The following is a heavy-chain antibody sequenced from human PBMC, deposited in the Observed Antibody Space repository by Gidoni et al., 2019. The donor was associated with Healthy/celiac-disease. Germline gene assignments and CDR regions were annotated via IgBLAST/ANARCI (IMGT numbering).Heavy chain of an antibody. V-gene: IGHV1-2*06. J-gene: IGHJ5*02. CDR1: GYTFTGYY. CDR3: ARELTRYNWNWNWFDP. D-gene: IGHD1-7*01. Sequence: QVQLVQSGAEVKKPGASVKVSCKASGYTFTGYYMHWVRQAPGQGLEWMGRINPNSGGTNYAQKFQGRVTMTRDTSISTAYMELSRLRSDDTAVYYCARELTRYNWNWNWFDPWGQGTLVTVSS. CDR2: INPNSGGT.